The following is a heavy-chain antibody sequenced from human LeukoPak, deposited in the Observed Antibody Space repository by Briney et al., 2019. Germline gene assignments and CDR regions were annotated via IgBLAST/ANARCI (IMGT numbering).Heavy chain of an antibody. CDR2: IYSGGST. V-gene: IGHV3-53*01. CDR3: ASGRIAAAGTHFDY. J-gene: IGHJ4*02. Sequence: GGSLRLSCAASGFTFSSYSMNWVRQAPGKGLEWVSVIYSGGSTYYADSVKGRFTISRDNSKNTLYLQMNSLRAEDTAVYYCASGRIAAAGTHFDYWGQGTLVTVSS. CDR1: GFTFSSYS. D-gene: IGHD6-13*01.